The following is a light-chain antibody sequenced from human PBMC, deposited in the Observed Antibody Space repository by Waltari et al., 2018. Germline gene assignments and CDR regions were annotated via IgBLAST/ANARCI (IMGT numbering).Light chain of an antibody. CDR2: DVD. CDR3: SSYTNRSTVI. Sequence: QSTLTQPASVSGSPGQSITISCTGSSSDVGPHTDAPMYKQYPNKPPKPMIYDVDNRPSGISNRFSGSQSGNTASLTISGLQAEDESVFYCSSYTNRSTVIFGGGTKLTVL. J-gene: IGLJ2*01. CDR1: SSDVGPHTD. V-gene: IGLV2-14*03.